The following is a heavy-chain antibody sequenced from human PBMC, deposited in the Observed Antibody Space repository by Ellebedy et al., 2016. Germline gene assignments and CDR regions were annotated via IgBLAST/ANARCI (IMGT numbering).Heavy chain of an antibody. D-gene: IGHD5-24*01. CDR2: IDHSGST. Sequence: SETLSLXCTVSGGSISSGGYYWNWIRQHPGKGLEWIGNIDHSGSTYYNASLKSRVTISVDTSKNQFSLKLSSVTAADTAVYYCARGQRWLQLGLSDAFDIWGQGTMVTVSS. V-gene: IGHV4-31*03. J-gene: IGHJ3*02. CDR3: ARGQRWLQLGLSDAFDI. CDR1: GGSISSGGYY.